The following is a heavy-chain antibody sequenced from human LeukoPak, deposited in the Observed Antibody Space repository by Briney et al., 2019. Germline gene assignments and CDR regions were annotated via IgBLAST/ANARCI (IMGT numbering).Heavy chain of an antibody. Sequence: GGSLRLSCAASGFTFSNYGMHWVRQAPGRGLEWVALMFYNGNNAYYADSVKGRFIISRHNSKNTLYLQMNSLRAEDTAVYFCARGMTGPDYWGQGTLVTVSS. CDR3: ARGMTGPDY. D-gene: IGHD3-9*01. CDR2: MFYNGNNA. V-gene: IGHV3-33*01. J-gene: IGHJ4*02. CDR1: GFTFSNYG.